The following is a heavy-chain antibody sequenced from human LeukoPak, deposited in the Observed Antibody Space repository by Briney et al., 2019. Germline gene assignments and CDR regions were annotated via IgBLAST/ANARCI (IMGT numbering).Heavy chain of an antibody. CDR3: AREAPLRYCSGGSCYSFDY. D-gene: IGHD2-15*01. J-gene: IGHJ4*02. Sequence: SQTLSLTCTVSGGSISSGDYYWSWIRQPPGTGLERIGYIYYSGSTYYNPSLKSRVTISVDTSKNQFSLKLSSVTAADTAVYYCAREAPLRYCSGGSCYSFDYWGQGTLVTVSS. V-gene: IGHV4-30-4*01. CDR2: IYYSGST. CDR1: GGSISSGDYY.